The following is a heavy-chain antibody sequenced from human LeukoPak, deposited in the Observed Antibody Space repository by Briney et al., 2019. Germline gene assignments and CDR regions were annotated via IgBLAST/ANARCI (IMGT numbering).Heavy chain of an antibody. CDR1: GFTFSNYW. D-gene: IGHD3-16*01. J-gene: IGHJ6*03. CDR3: ARMIYYYYYIDV. Sequence: PGGSLRLSCAASGFTFSNYWMTWVRQAPGKGLEWVANIKQDGSEKYYMDSMKGRFTISRDNAKNSLYLQMNSLRAEDTAVYYCARMIYYYYYIDVWGKGATVTVSS. CDR2: IKQDGSEK. V-gene: IGHV3-7*01.